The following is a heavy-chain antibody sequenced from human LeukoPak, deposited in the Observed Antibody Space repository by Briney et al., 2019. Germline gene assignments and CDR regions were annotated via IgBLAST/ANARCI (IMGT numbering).Heavy chain of an antibody. J-gene: IGHJ4*02. Sequence: PGGSLRLSCAASGFTFSDYWIHWVRQAAGKGLVWVSRISPDGSSTSYADSVKGRFTISRDNAKNMLYLQMNSLRAEDTAVYYCALILRISDFDYWGQGTLVTVSS. CDR3: ALILRISDFDY. V-gene: IGHV3-74*01. D-gene: IGHD3-3*01. CDR1: GFTFSDYW. CDR2: ISPDGSST.